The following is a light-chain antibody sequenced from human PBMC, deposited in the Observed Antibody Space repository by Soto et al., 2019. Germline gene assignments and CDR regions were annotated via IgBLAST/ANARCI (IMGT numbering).Light chain of an antibody. CDR1: QSVSNKY. J-gene: IGKJ2*01. CDR3: QQYGSSPPYT. Sequence: EVVLTQSPGTLSLSPGERATLSCRASQSVSNKYLAWYQQKPGQAPRLLIFGSSDRATGIPDRFSGSGSGTDFTHTISRLEPEDFAVYYCQQYGSSPPYTVGQGTKLEIK. V-gene: IGKV3-20*01. CDR2: GSS.